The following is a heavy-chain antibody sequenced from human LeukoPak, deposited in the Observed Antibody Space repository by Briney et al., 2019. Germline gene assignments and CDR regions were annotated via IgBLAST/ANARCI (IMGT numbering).Heavy chain of an antibody. CDR2: INPNSGGT. J-gene: IGHJ4*02. D-gene: IGHD3-22*01. CDR3: ARDGPYDSSGYYNY. CDR1: GYTFTGYY. Sequence: VASVKVSCKASGYTFTGYYMHWVRQAPGQGLEWMGRINPNSGGTNYAQKFQGRVTMARDTSISTAYMELSRLRSDDTAVYYCARDGPYDSSGYYNYWGQGTLVTVSS. V-gene: IGHV1-2*06.